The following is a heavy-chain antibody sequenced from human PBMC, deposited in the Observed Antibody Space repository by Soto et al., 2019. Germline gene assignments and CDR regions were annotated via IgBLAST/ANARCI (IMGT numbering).Heavy chain of an antibody. CDR2: IYYSGST. CDR1: GGSISSYY. CDR3: ATTLWFGAGYYFDY. Sequence: SETLSLTCTVSGGSISSYYWSWIRQPPGNGLEWIGYIYYSGSTNYNPSLKSRVTISVDTSKIMSSLQVSSASAADTAVYYCATTLWFGAGYYFDYWGQGTLVTGSS. D-gene: IGHD3-10*01. J-gene: IGHJ4*02. V-gene: IGHV4-59*01.